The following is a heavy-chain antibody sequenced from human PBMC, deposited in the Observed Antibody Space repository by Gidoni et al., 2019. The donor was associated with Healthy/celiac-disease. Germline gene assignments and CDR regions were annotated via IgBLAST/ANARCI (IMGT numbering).Heavy chain of an antibody. J-gene: IGHJ5*02. CDR2: ISSSSSDI. CDR1: GFTFSSYS. CDR3: AREINGYCSGGSCYNWFDP. Sequence: EVQLVASGGGLVKPGGSLRLSCAASGFTFSSYSLTGVSQAPGKGLECVSSISSSSSDIYYADSVKGRFTISRDNAKNSLYLQMNSLRAEDMAVYYCAREINGYCSGGSCYNWFDPLGPGNPGHRLL. D-gene: IGHD2-15*01. V-gene: IGHV3-21*01.